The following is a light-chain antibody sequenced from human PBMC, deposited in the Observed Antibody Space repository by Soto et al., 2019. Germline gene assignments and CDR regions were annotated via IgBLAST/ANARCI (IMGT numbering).Light chain of an antibody. V-gene: IGLV2-8*01. CDR2: EVS. Sequence: QSALTQPPSASGSPGQSVTISCNGTSSDVGAYNHVSWYQQYAGKAPKLIIYEVSQRPSGVPDRISGSKSGNTASLTVSGLQAEDEADYYCNSQAGGRHVVFGGGTKLAVL. J-gene: IGLJ2*01. CDR3: NSQAGGRHVV. CDR1: SSDVGAYNH.